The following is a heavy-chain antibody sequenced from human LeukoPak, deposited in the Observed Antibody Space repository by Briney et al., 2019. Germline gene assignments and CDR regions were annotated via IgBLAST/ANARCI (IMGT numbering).Heavy chain of an antibody. CDR1: GGSISSGDYY. V-gene: IGHV4-30-4*08. CDR3: ARSRTIYSGRPFDY. Sequence: PSETLSLTCTVSGGSISSGDYYWSWIRQPPGKGLEWIGYIYYSGSTYYNPSLKSRVTISVDTSKNQFSLKLSSVPAADTAVYYCARSRTIYSGRPFDYWGQGTLVTVSS. D-gene: IGHD1-26*01. CDR2: IYYSGST. J-gene: IGHJ4*02.